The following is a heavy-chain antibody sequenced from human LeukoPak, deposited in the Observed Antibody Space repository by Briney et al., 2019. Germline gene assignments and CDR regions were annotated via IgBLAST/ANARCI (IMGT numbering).Heavy chain of an antibody. CDR2: VNPNDGAR. CDR3: ARGDYGGNGYMDV. D-gene: IGHD4-23*01. CDR1: GYPFSTYW. J-gene: IGHJ6*03. V-gene: IGHV1-46*01. Sequence: GASVKVSCKASGYPFSTYWLHWVRQAPGQGLEWMGFVNPNDGARIYAQKFQGRITMTRDTSTNTVFMELSSLRSEDTAVYYCARGDYGGNGYMDVWGKGTTVTVSS.